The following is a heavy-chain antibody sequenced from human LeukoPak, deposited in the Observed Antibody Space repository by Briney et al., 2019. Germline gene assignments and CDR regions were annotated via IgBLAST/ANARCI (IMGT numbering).Heavy chain of an antibody. Sequence: GASVKVSCKASGGTFSSYAISWVRQAPGQGLEWMGGIIPIFGTANYAQKFQGRVTITTDESTSTAYMELSSLRSEDTAVYYCARGGSSSWSNRLYFDYWGQGTLVTVS. CDR2: IIPIFGTA. J-gene: IGHJ4*02. V-gene: IGHV1-69*05. CDR3: ARGGSSSWSNRLYFDY. D-gene: IGHD6-13*01. CDR1: GGTFSSYA.